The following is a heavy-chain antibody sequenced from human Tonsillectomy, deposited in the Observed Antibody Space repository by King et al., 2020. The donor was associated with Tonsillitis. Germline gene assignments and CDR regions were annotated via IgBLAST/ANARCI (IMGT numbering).Heavy chain of an antibody. J-gene: IGHJ6*02. D-gene: IGHD2-15*01. V-gene: IGHV3-23*04. CDR2: ISGSGGST. Sequence: DVQLVESGGGLVQPGGSLRLSCAASGFTFSSYAMSWVRQAPGKGLEWVSAISGSGGSTYYADSVKGRFTISRDNSKNTLYLQINSLRAEDTAVYYCAKDYSLWLYYYYYAMDVWGQGTTVTVSS. CDR3: AKDYSLWLYYYYYAMDV. CDR1: GFTFSSYA.